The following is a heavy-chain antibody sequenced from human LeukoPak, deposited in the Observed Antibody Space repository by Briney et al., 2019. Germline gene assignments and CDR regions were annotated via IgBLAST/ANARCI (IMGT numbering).Heavy chain of an antibody. CDR1: GFTFSSYG. CDR2: IWYDGTNK. Sequence: GGSLRLSCSASGFTFSSYGMHWVRQAPGKGLEWVAVIWYDGTNKYYADSVKGRFTISRDNSKNTLYLQMNSLRAEDTAVYYCTRDSYPHPAHNFDYWGQGTLVTVSS. D-gene: IGHD5-18*01. CDR3: TRDSYPHPAHNFDY. J-gene: IGHJ4*02. V-gene: IGHV3-33*01.